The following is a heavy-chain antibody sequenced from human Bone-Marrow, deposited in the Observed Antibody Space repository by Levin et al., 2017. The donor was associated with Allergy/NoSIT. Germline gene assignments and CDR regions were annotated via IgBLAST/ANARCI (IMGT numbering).Heavy chain of an antibody. Sequence: LSLTCAASGFTFSSYAMSWVRQAPGKGLEWVSGISGSGGSTHNADSVKGRFTISRDNSKNTLYLQMNSLRAEDTAVYYCAKGEWLVKYYFDYWGQGTLVTVPS. CDR2: ISGSGGST. V-gene: IGHV3-23*01. CDR1: GFTFSSYA. CDR3: AKGEWLVKYYFDY. J-gene: IGHJ4*02. D-gene: IGHD6-19*01.